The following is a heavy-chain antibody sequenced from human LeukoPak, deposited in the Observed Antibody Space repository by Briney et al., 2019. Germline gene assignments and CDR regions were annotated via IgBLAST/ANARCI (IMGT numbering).Heavy chain of an antibody. D-gene: IGHD2-8*01. Sequence: SVKVSCKASGGTFSSYAISWVRQAPGQGLEWMGGIIPIFGTANYAQKFQGRVTITADESTSTAYMELSSLRSEDTAVYYCARGGEYCTNGVCQSDDYWGQGILVTVSS. J-gene: IGHJ4*02. CDR3: ARGGEYCTNGVCQSDDY. CDR2: IIPIFGTA. V-gene: IGHV1-69*01. CDR1: GGTFSSYA.